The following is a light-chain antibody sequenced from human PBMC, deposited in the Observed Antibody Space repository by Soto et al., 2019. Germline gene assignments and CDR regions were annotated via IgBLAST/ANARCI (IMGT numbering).Light chain of an antibody. J-gene: IGKJ1*01. CDR3: QQAADYSS. Sequence: DIQMTQSPSTLPASVGDRVTVACRASQSIGSWLAWHQQKPGHAPKLLSYKATNLKSGVTSRFSGTASGTEFTLTIASLPPDDFAPYSCQQAADYSSFGQGTRVEV. V-gene: IGKV1-5*03. CDR2: KAT. CDR1: QSIGSW.